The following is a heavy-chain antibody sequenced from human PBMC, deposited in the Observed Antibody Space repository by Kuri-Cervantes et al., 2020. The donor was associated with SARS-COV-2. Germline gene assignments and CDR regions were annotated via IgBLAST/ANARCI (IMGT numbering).Heavy chain of an antibody. CDR1: GFTFSSYG. J-gene: IGHJ4*02. V-gene: IGHV3-30*02. D-gene: IGHD5-18*01. CDR2: IRYDGSNK. Sequence: GGSLRLSCAASGFTFSSYGIHWVRQAPGKGLEWVAFIRYDGSNKYYADSVKGRFTISRDNSKNTLYLQMNSLRAEDTAVYYCGSPRGYSYGYISFGAIDYWGQGTLVTVSS. CDR3: GSPRGYSYGYISFGAIDY.